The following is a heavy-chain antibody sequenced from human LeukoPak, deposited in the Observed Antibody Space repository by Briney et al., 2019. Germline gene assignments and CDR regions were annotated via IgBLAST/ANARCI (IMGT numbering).Heavy chain of an antibody. CDR3: AKVVGDYDYFDY. V-gene: IGHV3-23*01. Sequence: PGGSLRLSCAASEFSFSSHAMSWVRQAPGKGLEWVSAITSTGGSAYYADSVKGRFTISRDNSKNTLYLQMNSLRAEDTAVYYCAKVVGDYDYFDYWGQGTLVTVSS. D-gene: IGHD4-17*01. CDR2: ITSTGGSA. CDR1: EFSFSSHA. J-gene: IGHJ4*02.